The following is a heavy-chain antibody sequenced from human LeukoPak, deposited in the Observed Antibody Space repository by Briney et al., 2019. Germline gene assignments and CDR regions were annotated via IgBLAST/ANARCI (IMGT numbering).Heavy chain of an antibody. D-gene: IGHD5-18*01. CDR1: GCTFSSYS. J-gene: IGHJ6*02. CDR2: ISSSSSAN. CDR3: ARERFIGGNSYGLDV. Sequence: PGGSLRLSCAASGCTFSSYSMNWVRQAPGKGLEWVSYISSSSSANYYADSVKGRFTISRDNAKNSLYLQMNSLRDEDTAVYYCARERFIGGNSYGLDVWGQGTTVTVSS. V-gene: IGHV3-48*02.